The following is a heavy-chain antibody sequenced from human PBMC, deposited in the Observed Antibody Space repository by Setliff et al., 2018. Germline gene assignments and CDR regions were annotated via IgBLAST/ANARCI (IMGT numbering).Heavy chain of an antibody. D-gene: IGHD3-3*01. CDR1: GYTLTSYG. CDR2: ISNRNGET. V-gene: IGHV1-18*01. CDR3: ARERIYDGLNYNGMDV. J-gene: IGHJ6*01. Sequence: GASVKVSCKASGYTLTSYGVTWVRQAPGQGLEWMGWISNRNGETNYAQMFQGRVTMTTDTSTNTAYMDLGSLRSDDTAVYYCARERIYDGLNYNGMDVWGQGTTVTVSS.